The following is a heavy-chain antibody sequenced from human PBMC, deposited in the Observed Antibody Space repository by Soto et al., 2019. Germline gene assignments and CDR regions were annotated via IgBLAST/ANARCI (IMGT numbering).Heavy chain of an antibody. CDR3: ARDLWYYDSSGPPDY. D-gene: IGHD3-22*01. V-gene: IGHV3-7*01. J-gene: IGHJ4*02. Sequence: EVQLVESGGGLVQPGGSLRLSCAASGFTFSSYWMSWVRQAPGKGLEWVANIKQDGSEKYYVDSVKGRFTISRDNAKNSLYLQMNRLRAEDTAVYYCARDLWYYDSSGPPDYWGQGTLVTVSS. CDR2: IKQDGSEK. CDR1: GFTFSSYW.